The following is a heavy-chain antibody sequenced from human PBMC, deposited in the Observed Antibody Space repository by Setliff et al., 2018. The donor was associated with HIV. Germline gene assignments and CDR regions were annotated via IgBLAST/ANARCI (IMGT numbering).Heavy chain of an antibody. Sequence: SETLSLTCAVSGYSISRDHYWAWIRQPPGKGLEYIGNIYHSGSTFYNPSLKSRVTISVDTSKNHFSLRLSSVSAADTAVYYCARNPHYFDRSGYYSWFYLDYWGQGTLVTVSS. CDR1: GYSISRDHY. V-gene: IGHV4-38-2*01. D-gene: IGHD3-22*01. J-gene: IGHJ4*02. CDR3: ARNPHYFDRSGYYSWFYLDY. CDR2: IYHSGST.